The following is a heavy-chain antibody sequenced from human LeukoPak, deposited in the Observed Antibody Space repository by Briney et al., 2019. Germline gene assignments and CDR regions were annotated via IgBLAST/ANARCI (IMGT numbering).Heavy chain of an antibody. Sequence: SETLSLTCTVSGGSISSSSYYWGWIRQPPGKGLEWIGSIYYSGSTYYNPSLKSRVTMSVDTSKNQFSLKLSSVTAADTAVYYCATRPSHLHTYYYYYMDVWGKGTTVTISS. CDR2: IYYSGST. CDR1: GGSISSSSYY. V-gene: IGHV4-39*07. CDR3: ATRPSHLHTYYYYYMDV. J-gene: IGHJ6*03.